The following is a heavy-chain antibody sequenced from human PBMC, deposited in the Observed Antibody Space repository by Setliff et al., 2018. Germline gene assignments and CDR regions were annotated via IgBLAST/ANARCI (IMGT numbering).Heavy chain of an antibody. CDR3: ARGKLRLGQLSLFYGFDI. CDR1: GDSISSYY. CDR2: IYSSGST. J-gene: IGHJ3*02. V-gene: IGHV4-4*07. D-gene: IGHD3-16*02. Sequence: SETLSLTCTVSGDSISSYYWSWTRQPAGKGLEWIGRIYSSGSTNFNPSLKSRVTMSMDTSKNQFSLKLSSVTAADTAIYYCARGKLRLGQLSLFYGFDIWGQGTMVTV.